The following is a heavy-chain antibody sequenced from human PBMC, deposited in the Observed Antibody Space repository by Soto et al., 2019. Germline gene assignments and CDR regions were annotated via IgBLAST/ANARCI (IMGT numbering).Heavy chain of an antibody. Sequence: PRGSLRLSGAVSGVTFSNYAISWVRQAPWKGLAWVSAISGSGVSTYYADSVKGRFTISRDNSKNTLYLQMNSLRAEDTALYYWAKVPLRGKGRFDYCGRGNRIAVSS. CDR2: ISGSGVST. CDR3: AKVPLRGKGRFDY. CDR1: GVTFSNYA. D-gene: IGHD3-10*01. V-gene: IGHV3-23*01. J-gene: IGHJ4*02.